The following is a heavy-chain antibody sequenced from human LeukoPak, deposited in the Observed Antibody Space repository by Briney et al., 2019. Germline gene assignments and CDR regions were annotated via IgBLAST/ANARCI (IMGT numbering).Heavy chain of an antibody. V-gene: IGHV4-39*01. Sequence: SETLSLTCTVSGGSISSSSYYWGWIRQPPGKGLEWIGSIYYSGSTYYNPSLKSRVTMSVDTSKNQFSLKLSSVTAADTAVYYCARLKSYYDILTGLQYYFDYWGQGTLVTVSS. J-gene: IGHJ4*02. CDR2: IYYSGST. CDR1: GGSISSSSYY. D-gene: IGHD3-9*01. CDR3: ARLKSYYDILTGLQYYFDY.